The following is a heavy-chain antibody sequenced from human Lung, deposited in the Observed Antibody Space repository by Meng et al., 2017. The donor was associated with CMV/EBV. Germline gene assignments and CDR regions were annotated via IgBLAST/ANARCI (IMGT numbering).Heavy chain of an antibody. CDR2: IYPGDSDT. CDR1: GYTFATSW. J-gene: IGHJ4*02. V-gene: IGHV5-51*01. Sequence: GGSLRLXCTTSGYTFATSWIGWVRQMPGKGLEWMGIIYPGDSDTKYSPSFQGQVTISADKSLNTAYLQWSSLRASDTAIYYCARTNTPMFTWGPYFDYWGQGTLVTVSS. D-gene: IGHD5-18*01. CDR3: ARTNTPMFTWGPYFDY.